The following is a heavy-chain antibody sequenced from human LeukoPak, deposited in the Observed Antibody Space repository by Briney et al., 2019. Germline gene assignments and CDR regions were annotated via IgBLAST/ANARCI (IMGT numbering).Heavy chain of an antibody. CDR1: RFTFSNAW. V-gene: IGHV3-15*01. J-gene: IGHJ4*02. CDR3: TTSLAGAVTAVYPFDN. D-gene: IGHD2-21*02. CDR2: IKSKTDGGTT. Sequence: GGSLRLSCAASRFTFSNAWMSWVRQAPGKGLEWVGRIKSKTDGGTTDYAAPVKGRITISRDDSTNTLHLQMNSLKTEDTAVYYCTTSLAGAVTAVYPFDNWGQGTLVTVSS.